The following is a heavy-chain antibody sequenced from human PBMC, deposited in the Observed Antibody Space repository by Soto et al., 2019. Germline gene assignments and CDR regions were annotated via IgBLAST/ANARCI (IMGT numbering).Heavy chain of an antibody. V-gene: IGHV1-18*01. J-gene: IGHJ4*02. CDR1: GYTFTSYH. CDR2: ISPYNTNT. Sequence: QVQLVQSGAEVKKPGASVKVSCKTSGYTFTSYHISWVRQAPGQGLEWMGWISPYNTNTNYAQKCQGRVTMTPCTLTRTAYMELRSLRSDDTAVYYCARDTPPTDYWGQGTRVTVSS. CDR3: ARDTPPTDY.